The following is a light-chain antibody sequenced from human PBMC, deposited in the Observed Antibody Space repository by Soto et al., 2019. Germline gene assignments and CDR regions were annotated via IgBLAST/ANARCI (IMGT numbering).Light chain of an antibody. J-gene: IGLJ2*01. V-gene: IGLV1-51*01. Sequence: QSVLTQPPSMSAAPGQKVPISCSGSSSNIGDNFVSWYQHLPGTAPKLLIFDNSQRPSEIPDRFFGSKSGTIATLAITGPQPGDEAVYYCAKWDSKLSAVVFGGGTKLTVL. CDR3: AKWDSKLSAVV. CDR2: DNS. CDR1: SSNIGDNF.